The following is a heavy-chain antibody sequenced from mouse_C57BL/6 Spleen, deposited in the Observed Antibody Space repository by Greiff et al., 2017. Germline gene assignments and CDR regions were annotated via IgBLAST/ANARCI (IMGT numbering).Heavy chain of an antibody. D-gene: IGHD2-3*01. V-gene: IGHV1-15*01. CDR3: TRGLLHY. CDR1: GYTFTDYE. Sequence: QVQLKQSGAELVRPGASVTLSCKASGYTFTDYEMHWVKQTPVHGLEWIGAIDPETGGTAYNQKFKGKAILTADKSSSTAYMELRSLTSEDSAVYYGTRGLLHYWGQGTTLTVSS. CDR2: IDPETGGT. J-gene: IGHJ2*01.